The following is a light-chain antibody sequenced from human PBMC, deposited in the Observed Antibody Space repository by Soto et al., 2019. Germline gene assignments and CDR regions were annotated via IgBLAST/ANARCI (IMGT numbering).Light chain of an antibody. V-gene: IGKV3-20*01. CDR3: QKYGSSPLT. CDR2: GAS. Sequence: EIVLTQSPGTLALSPGERATLSCSASQSVSSSYLAWYQQKPGQAPRLIIYGASSRATCIPDRFSGSGSGTVLTLTISRLEPEDFAVYYCQKYGSSPLTFGGGTKVEIK. J-gene: IGKJ4*01. CDR1: QSVSSSY.